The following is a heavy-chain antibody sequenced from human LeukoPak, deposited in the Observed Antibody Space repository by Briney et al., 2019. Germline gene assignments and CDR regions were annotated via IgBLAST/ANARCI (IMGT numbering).Heavy chain of an antibody. V-gene: IGHV4-59*01. CDR3: ARDRAPATYCSGGSCLAPL. CDR2: IYYSGST. D-gene: IGHD2-15*01. J-gene: IGHJ4*02. Sequence: PSETLSLTCTVSGGSISSYYWSWIRQPPGKGLEWIGYIYYSGSTNYNPSLKSRVTISVDTSKNQFSLKLSSVTAADTAVYYCARDRAPATYCSGGSCLAPLWGQGTLVTVSS. CDR1: GGSISSYY.